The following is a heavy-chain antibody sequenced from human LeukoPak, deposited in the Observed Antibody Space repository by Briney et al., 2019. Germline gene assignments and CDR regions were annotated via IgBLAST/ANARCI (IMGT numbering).Heavy chain of an antibody. Sequence: GASVKVSCKASGGTFSSYTISWVRQAPGQGLEWMGRIIPILGIANYAQKFQGRVTITADKSTSTAYMELSSLRSEDTAVHYCARADCGGDCYNPWGQGTLVTVSS. CDR1: GGTFSSYT. V-gene: IGHV1-69*02. D-gene: IGHD2-21*01. CDR2: IIPILGIA. CDR3: ARADCGGDCYNP. J-gene: IGHJ5*02.